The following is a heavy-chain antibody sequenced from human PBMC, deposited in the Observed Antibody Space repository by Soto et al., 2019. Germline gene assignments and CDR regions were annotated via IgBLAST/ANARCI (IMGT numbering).Heavy chain of an antibody. J-gene: IGHJ6*04. V-gene: IGHV3-21*01. D-gene: IGHD6-6*01. CDR1: GFTFSSYS. CDR3: AREDRAARPRATGVDV. Sequence: EVQLVESGGGLVKPGGSLRLSCAASGFTFSSYSMNWVRHAPGKGLEWVSSISSSSSYIYYADSVKGRFTISRDNAKNSLYLQMNSVRAEDTAVDYCAREDRAARPRATGVDVWGKGTTVTVSS. CDR2: ISSSSSYI.